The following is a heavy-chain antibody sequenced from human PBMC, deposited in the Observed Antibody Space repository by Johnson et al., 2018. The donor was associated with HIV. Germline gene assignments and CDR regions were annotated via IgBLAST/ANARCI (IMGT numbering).Heavy chain of an antibody. CDR2: ISGGGGSI. D-gene: IGHD6-13*01. V-gene: IGHV3-23*04. Sequence: VQLVESGGGLVQPGGSLRLSCAASGFTFSSYAMSWVRQAPGKGLEWVSAISGGGGSIYYADSVKGRFTISRDNSKNTLFLQMNSLSAEDTALYFWAKYRMAGPGATGPFDIWGQGTVVTVSS. CDR3: AKYRMAGPGATGPFDI. CDR1: GFTFSSYA. J-gene: IGHJ3*02.